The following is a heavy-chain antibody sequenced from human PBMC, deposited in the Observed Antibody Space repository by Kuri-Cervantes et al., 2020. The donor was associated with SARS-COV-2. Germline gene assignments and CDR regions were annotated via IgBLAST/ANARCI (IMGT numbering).Heavy chain of an antibody. J-gene: IGHJ3*02. CDR2: IYYSGIT. Sequence: ESLKISCTVSGGSISSYYWNWIRQSPGKGLEWIGNIYYSGITNYNSALKSRLTISVDTSKNQLSLRLNSVTAADTALYYCARDSGKWGWYSFDMWGQGTMVTVSS. CDR1: GGSISSYY. D-gene: IGHD6-13*01. CDR3: ARDSGKWGWYSFDM. V-gene: IGHV4-59*01.